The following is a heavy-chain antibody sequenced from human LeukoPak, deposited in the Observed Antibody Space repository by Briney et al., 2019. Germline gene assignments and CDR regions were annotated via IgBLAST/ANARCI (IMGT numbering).Heavy chain of an antibody. CDR1: GFSFSSYA. J-gene: IGHJ4*02. CDR2: MSYDGTKE. CDR3: ARPRRDGYNYFDY. D-gene: IGHD5-24*01. V-gene: IGHV3-30*03. Sequence: GGSLRLSCAASGFSFSSYAMHWVRQAPAKGLEWVAFMSYDGTKEYYADSVKGRFTISRDNAKNSLYLQMDSLRDEDTAVYYCARPRRDGYNYFDYWGQGTLVTVSS.